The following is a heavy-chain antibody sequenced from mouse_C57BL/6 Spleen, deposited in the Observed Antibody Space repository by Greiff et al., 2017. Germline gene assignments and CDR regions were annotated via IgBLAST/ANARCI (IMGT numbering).Heavy chain of an antibody. Sequence: EVKVVESGGGLVKPGGSLKLSCAASGFTFSDYGMHWVRQAPEKGLEWVAYISSGSSTIYYADTVKGRFTISRDNAKNTLFLQMTSLRSEDTAMYYCARPYGDGEVGVYFDYWGQGTTLTVSS. D-gene: IGHD2-13*01. V-gene: IGHV5-17*01. J-gene: IGHJ2*01. CDR2: ISSGSSTI. CDR3: ARPYGDGEVGVYFDY. CDR1: GFTFSDYG.